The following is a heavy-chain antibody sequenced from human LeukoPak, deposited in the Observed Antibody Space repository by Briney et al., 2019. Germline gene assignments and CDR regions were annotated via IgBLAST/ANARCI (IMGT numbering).Heavy chain of an antibody. J-gene: IGHJ4*02. CDR2: IYHSGST. CDR1: GYSISSGYY. D-gene: IGHD3-22*01. Sequence: TPSETLSLTCTVSGYSISSGYYWGWIRQPPGKGLEWIGSIYHSGSTYYNPSLKSRVTISVDTSKNQFSLKLSSVTAADTAVYYCAVSGYYYREDFDYWGQGTLGTVSS. V-gene: IGHV4-38-2*02. CDR3: AVSGYYYREDFDY.